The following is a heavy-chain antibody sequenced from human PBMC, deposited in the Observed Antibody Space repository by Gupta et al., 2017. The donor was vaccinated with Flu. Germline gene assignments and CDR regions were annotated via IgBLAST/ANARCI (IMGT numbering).Heavy chain of an antibody. CDR2: IVPVSGPT. Sequence: VKVSCKASGVTFKSYVITWVRQAPGQGPAWMGGIVPVSGPTNYAQKFQGRVTITADESTSTVYMEISSLGSGDTAVYYEARKGGGHCSGGTCYSVDYWGQGTRGTVSS. CDR3: ARKGGGHCSGGTCYSVDY. CDR1: GVTFKSYV. V-gene: IGHV1-69*01. J-gene: IGHJ4*02. D-gene: IGHD2-15*01.